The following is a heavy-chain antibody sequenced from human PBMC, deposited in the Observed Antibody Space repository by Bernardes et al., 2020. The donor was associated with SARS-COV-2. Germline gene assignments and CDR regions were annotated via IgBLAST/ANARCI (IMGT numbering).Heavy chain of an antibody. D-gene: IGHD1-1*01. CDR3: VTNPVTTSAFDI. CDR2: IYPGDSDT. Sequence: GESLKISCKGSGYSFTTYWIGWVRQMPGKGLEYMGIIYPGDSDTRYIPSFQGQVTISADKSIRTAYLQWSSLKASDTATYYCVTNPVTTSAFDIWGQGTMVTVSS. CDR1: GYSFTTYW. V-gene: IGHV5-51*01. J-gene: IGHJ3*02.